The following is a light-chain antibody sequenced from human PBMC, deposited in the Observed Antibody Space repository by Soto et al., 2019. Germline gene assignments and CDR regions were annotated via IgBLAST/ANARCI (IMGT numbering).Light chain of an antibody. Sequence: DIQMTQSPSSLSASVGDRVTITCRASQGISKYLAWFQQKPGKAPKSLIYAASNLQSGVPSKFSGSGSGTDFTLTISSLQPEDSATYYCQQYDSYPLTFGGGTKVEI. V-gene: IGKV1-16*02. CDR3: QQYDSYPLT. CDR2: AAS. J-gene: IGKJ4*01. CDR1: QGISKY.